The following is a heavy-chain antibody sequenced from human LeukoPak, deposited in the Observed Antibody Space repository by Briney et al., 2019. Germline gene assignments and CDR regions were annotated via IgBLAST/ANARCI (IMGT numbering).Heavy chain of an antibody. V-gene: IGHV4-59*11. Sequence: SETLSLTCTVSGGSISSHYWSWIRQPPGKGQEWIGYIYYSGSNNYNPSLKSRVTISVDTSKNQFSLKLSSVTAAETAVYYCARDLSPHDYGDYVGIEELGNWFDPWGQGILVTVSS. CDR1: GGSISSHY. J-gene: IGHJ5*02. CDR2: IYYSGSN. CDR3: ARDLSPHDYGDYVGIEELGNWFDP. D-gene: IGHD4-17*01.